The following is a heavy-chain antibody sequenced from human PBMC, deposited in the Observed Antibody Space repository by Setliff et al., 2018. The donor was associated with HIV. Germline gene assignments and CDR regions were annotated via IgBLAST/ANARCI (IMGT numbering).Heavy chain of an antibody. J-gene: IGHJ4*02. CDR3: ARQNSGWGVGLYYFDY. CDR2: IYYSGSV. D-gene: IGHD6-19*01. V-gene: IGHV4-39*01. Sequence: KTSETLSLTCSVSGGSISSSSDYWVWIRQPPGKGLEWIGSIYYSGSVYYNPSLQSRVTISVDTPSNQSSLKLSSVTAADTALYYCARQNSGWGVGLYYFDYWGQGTLVTVSS. CDR1: GGSISSSSDY.